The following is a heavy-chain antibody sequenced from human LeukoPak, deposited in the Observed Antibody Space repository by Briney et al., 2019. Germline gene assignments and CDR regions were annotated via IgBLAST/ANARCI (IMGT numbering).Heavy chain of an antibody. J-gene: IGHJ5*02. V-gene: IGHV4-39*01. D-gene: IGHD6-19*01. CDR1: GGSISSSSYY. CDR2: IYYSGST. Sequence: SETLSLTCTVSGGSISSSSYYWGWIRQPPGKGLEWIGSIYYSGSTYYNPPLKSRVTISVDTSKNQFSLKLSSVTAADTAVYYCARRLPDIAVAGTFWFDPWGQGTLVTVSS. CDR3: ARRLPDIAVAGTFWFDP.